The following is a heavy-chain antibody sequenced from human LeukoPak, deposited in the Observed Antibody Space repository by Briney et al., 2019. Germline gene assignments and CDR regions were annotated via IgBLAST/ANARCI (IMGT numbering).Heavy chain of an antibody. Sequence: PSETLSLTCTVSGGSISVTNYYWGWIRQSPGTGLEWIGSAYYSGTIYYNPSLESRVTIPVDTSKNQFSLKLTSVTAADTAVYFCARHYASGSYSYYYGLDVWGQGTTVTVSS. J-gene: IGHJ6*02. CDR1: GGSISVTNYY. D-gene: IGHD3-10*01. V-gene: IGHV4-39*01. CDR3: ARHYASGSYSYYYGLDV. CDR2: AYYSGTI.